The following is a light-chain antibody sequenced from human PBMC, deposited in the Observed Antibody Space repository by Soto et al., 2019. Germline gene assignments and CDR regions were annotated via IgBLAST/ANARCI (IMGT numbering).Light chain of an antibody. CDR1: SYNIGSNY. CDR2: TNN. V-gene: IGLV1-47*02. CDR3: ATWDDSLSGWV. J-gene: IGLJ3*02. Sequence: QSVLIQPPSASGTPGQRVSISCSGRSYNIGSNYVYWYQQLPGTAPKLLMYTNNQRPSGVPDRFSGSKSGTSASLAISGLRSEDEADYYCATWDDSLSGWVFGGGTKLTVL.